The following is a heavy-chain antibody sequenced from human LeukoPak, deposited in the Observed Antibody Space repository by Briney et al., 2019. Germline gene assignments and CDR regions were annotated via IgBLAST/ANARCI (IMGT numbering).Heavy chain of an antibody. J-gene: IGHJ4*02. CDR2: ISSSSTTI. V-gene: IGHV3-48*01. CDR1: GFTFSSYW. CDR3: ARKNGLDY. Sequence: GGSLRLSCAASGFTFSSYWMSWVRQAPGKGLEWVSYISSSSTTIYYADSVKGRFTISRDNAKNSVYLQMNSLRAEDTAVYYCARKNGLDYWGQGTLVTVSS.